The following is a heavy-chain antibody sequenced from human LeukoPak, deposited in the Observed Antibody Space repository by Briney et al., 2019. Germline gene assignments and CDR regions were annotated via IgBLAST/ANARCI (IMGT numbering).Heavy chain of an antibody. Sequence: ASVKVSCKASGYTFTSYAMHWVRQAPGQRLEWMGWINAGNGNTKYSLKFQGRVTITRDTSASTAYMELSSLRSEDTAVYYCARAKFGYGYGIWGQGTLVTVSS. CDR2: INAGNGNT. V-gene: IGHV1-3*01. CDR1: GYTFTSYA. CDR3: ARAKFGYGYGI. D-gene: IGHD5-18*01. J-gene: IGHJ4*02.